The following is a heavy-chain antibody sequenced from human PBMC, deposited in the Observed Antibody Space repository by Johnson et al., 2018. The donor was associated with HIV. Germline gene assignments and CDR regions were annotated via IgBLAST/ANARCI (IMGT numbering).Heavy chain of an antibody. J-gene: IGHJ3*02. V-gene: IGHV3-43*01. CDR1: GFTFDDYT. D-gene: IGHD3-16*01. CDR2: ISWDSDST. CDR3: ARRGRRADDAFDI. Sequence: QLVESGGGLVQPGRSLRLSCAASGFTFDDYTMHWVRQAPGKGLEWVSLISWDSDSTHYADSMKGRFTISRDNSKNTLYLQMNSLRAEDTAVYYCARRGRRADDAFDIWGQGTMVTVSS.